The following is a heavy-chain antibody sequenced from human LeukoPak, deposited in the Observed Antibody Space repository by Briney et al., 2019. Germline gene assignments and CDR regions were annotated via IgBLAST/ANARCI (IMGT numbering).Heavy chain of an antibody. Sequence: SGGSLRLSCAASGFTVSSNYMSWVRQAPGKGLEWVSVIYSGGSTYYADSVKGRFTISRDNSKNTLYLQMNSLRAEDTAVYYCAKDPMVRGSTYVYWGQGTLVTVSS. J-gene: IGHJ4*02. CDR2: IYSGGST. V-gene: IGHV3-53*01. D-gene: IGHD3-10*01. CDR3: AKDPMVRGSTYVY. CDR1: GFTVSSNY.